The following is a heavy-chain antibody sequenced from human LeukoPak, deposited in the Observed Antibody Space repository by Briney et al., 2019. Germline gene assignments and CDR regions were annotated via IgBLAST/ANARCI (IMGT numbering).Heavy chain of an antibody. CDR2: IYYSGST. V-gene: IGHV4-39*01. Sequence: PSETLSLTCTVSGGSISSSSYYWGWIRQPPGKGLEWIGSIYYSGSTYYNPSLKSRVTISVDTSKNQFSLKLSSVTAADTAVYYCASLYPITIPYHAFDIWGQGTMVTVSS. CDR1: GGSISSSSYY. CDR3: ASLYPITIPYHAFDI. J-gene: IGHJ3*02. D-gene: IGHD2-2*02.